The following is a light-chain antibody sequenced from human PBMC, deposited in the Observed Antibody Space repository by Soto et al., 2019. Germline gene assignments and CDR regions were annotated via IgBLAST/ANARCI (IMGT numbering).Light chain of an antibody. CDR3: QQYGSSPYT. CDR1: QSVRNND. J-gene: IGKJ2*01. CDR2: GAS. Sequence: ESVLTQSPGTLSLSPGERATLSCRASQSVRNNDLAWYQHKPGRAPRLLIYGASNRPGGIPDKFSGSGSGTDFTLTITSLEPEDFAVYYCQQYGSSPYTFGQGTKLEIK. V-gene: IGKV3-20*01.